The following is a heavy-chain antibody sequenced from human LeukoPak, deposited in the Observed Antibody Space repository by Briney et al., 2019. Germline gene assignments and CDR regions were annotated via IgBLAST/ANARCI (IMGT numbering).Heavy chain of an antibody. CDR3: ARAREYHYDSSGYYPSHRFDP. CDR2: IYYSGST. Sequence: SQTLSLTCTVSGGSISSGGYYWSWIRQHPGKGLEWIGYIYYSGSTYYNPSLKSRVTISVDTSKNQFSLKLSSVTAADTAVYYCARAREYHYDSSGYYPSHRFDPWGQGTLVTVSS. CDR1: GGSISSGGYY. D-gene: IGHD3-22*01. J-gene: IGHJ5*02. V-gene: IGHV4-31*03.